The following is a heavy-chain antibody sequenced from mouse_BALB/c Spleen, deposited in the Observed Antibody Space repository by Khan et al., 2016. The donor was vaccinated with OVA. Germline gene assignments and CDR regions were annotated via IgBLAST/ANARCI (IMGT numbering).Heavy chain of an antibody. CDR3: ATSYFYGYYFDY. V-gene: IGHV5-17*02. D-gene: IGHD1-1*01. Sequence: EVELVESGGGSVQSGGSRKLSCAASGFTFTSYGMHWIRQAPEKGLEWVAYISSDSNTIYYADTVTGRFTISRDNPKNTLFLQMTSLRSGDTAMYFCATSYFYGYYFDYWGQGTTLTVSS. CDR2: ISSDSNTI. CDR1: GFTFTSYG. J-gene: IGHJ2*01.